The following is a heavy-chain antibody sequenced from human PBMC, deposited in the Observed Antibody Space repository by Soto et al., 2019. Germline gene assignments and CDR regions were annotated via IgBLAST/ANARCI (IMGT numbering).Heavy chain of an antibody. J-gene: IGHJ6*02. CDR1: GGTFSSYT. D-gene: IGHD3-10*01. Sequence: QVQLVQSGAEVKKPGSSVKVSCKASGGTFSSYTISWVRQAPGQGLEWMGRIIPILGIANYAQKFQGRVTLTEDNSTSPAHMELSRLRSEDTAVYFCARFRGSYGMDVGGQGTTVTVSS. CDR3: ARFRGSYGMDV. CDR2: IIPILGIA. V-gene: IGHV1-69*02.